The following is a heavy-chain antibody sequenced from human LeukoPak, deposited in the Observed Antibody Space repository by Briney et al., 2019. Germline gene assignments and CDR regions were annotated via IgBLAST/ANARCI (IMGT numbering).Heavy chain of an antibody. CDR3: TRDTTQDYYDSSGYSSYFDY. CDR2: ISYHGSNK. Sequence: PGRSLRLSCAASGCTFSSYAMHWVRQAPGKGLEWVAVISYHGSNKYYADSVKGRFTISRDNSKNTLYLQISSRRAEDTAVYYCTRDTTQDYYDSSGYSSYFDYWGQGTLVTVSS. CDR1: GCTFSSYA. D-gene: IGHD3-22*01. J-gene: IGHJ4*02. V-gene: IGHV3-30-3*01.